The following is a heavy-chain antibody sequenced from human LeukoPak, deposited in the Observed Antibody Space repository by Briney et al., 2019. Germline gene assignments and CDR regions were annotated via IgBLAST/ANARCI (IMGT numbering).Heavy chain of an antibody. CDR3: ARGVWGSYWRAPAGFDY. V-gene: IGHV1-8*01. D-gene: IGHD3-16*01. J-gene: IGHJ4*02. CDR1: GYTFTSYD. CDR2: MNPNSGNT. Sequence: ASVKVSCKASGYTFTSYDINWVRQATGQGLEWMGWMNPNSGNTGYAQKFQGRVTMTRNTSISTAYMELSSLRSEDTAVYYCARGVWGSYWRAPAGFDYWGQETLVTVSS.